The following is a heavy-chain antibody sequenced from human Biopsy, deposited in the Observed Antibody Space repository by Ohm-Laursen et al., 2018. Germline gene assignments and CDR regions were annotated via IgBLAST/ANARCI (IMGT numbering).Heavy chain of an antibody. J-gene: IGHJ5*02. CDR3: TRGGYYYDSLAYYYWFDP. V-gene: IGHV1-2*02. D-gene: IGHD3-22*01. Sequence: ASVKVSCKASGFSFTGYYIHWVRQAPGQGLEWMGWISPKSGGTNYAQKFQGNITMTGDTSISTAYVDLSSLRSDDTAVYYCTRGGYYYDSLAYYYWFDPWGQGTLVTVSS. CDR2: ISPKSGGT. CDR1: GFSFTGYY.